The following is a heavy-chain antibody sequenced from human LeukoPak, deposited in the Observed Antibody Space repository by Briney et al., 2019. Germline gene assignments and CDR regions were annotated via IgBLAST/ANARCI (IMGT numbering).Heavy chain of an antibody. Sequence: SVKVSCKASGGTFSSYAISWVRQAPGQGLEWMGRIIPILGIANYAQKFQGRVTITADKSTSTAYMELSSLRSEDTAVYYCAREQSSRDGYNHAADYWGQGTLVTVSS. J-gene: IGHJ4*02. D-gene: IGHD5-24*01. V-gene: IGHV1-69*04. CDR2: IIPILGIA. CDR3: AREQSSRDGYNHAADY. CDR1: GGTFSSYA.